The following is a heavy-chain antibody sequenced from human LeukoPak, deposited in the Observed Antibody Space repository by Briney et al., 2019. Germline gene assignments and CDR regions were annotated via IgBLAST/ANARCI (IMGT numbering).Heavy chain of an antibody. CDR3: ARDLFSGSYYEDF. CDR2: IDQDGSSK. J-gene: IGHJ4*02. CDR1: GFTLSSYW. D-gene: IGHD1-26*01. Sequence: GESLRLSCAASGFTLSSYWMGWVRQAPGKGLEWVANIDQDGSSKYYVDSVKGRFSISRDDAKNSLYLQMNSLIAAAPAAYYFARDLFSGSYYEDFWGQGTLVTVSS. V-gene: IGHV3-7*01.